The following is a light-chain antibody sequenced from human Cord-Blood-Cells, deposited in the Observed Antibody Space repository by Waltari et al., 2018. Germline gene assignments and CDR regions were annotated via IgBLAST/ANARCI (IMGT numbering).Light chain of an antibody. V-gene: IGKV1-39*01. CDR1: QSISSY. J-gene: IGKJ1*01. CDR2: AAS. CDR3: QQSYSTPQP. Sequence: DIQMTQSPSSLSASVGDRVTITCRASQSISSYLNWYQQKPGKAPKLLIYAASSLQSGVPSRFSGSGSGTEFTRTIGSLQPEDFATYYCQQSYSTPQPFGQGTKVEIK.